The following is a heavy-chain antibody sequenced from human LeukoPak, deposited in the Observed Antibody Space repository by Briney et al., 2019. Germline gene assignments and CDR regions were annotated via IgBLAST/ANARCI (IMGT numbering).Heavy chain of an antibody. CDR3: ARADRDSDWYIDDC. Sequence: GGSLRLSCAASGFSFSSYNMNWVRQSPGKGLEWVASIDTTSEYIFYTDSLKGRFTISRDNAKNSLYLQMNNLRAEDTAVYYCARADRDSDWYIDDCWGQGTLVTVSS. CDR2: IDTTSEYI. V-gene: IGHV3-21*01. J-gene: IGHJ4*02. CDR1: GFSFSSYN. D-gene: IGHD6-19*01.